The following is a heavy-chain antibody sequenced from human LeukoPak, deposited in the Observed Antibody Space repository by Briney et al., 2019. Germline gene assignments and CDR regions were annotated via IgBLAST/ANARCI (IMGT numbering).Heavy chain of an antibody. Sequence: ASVKVSCKAAGDTCTSYYRHWVGQAPGQGLEERGMINPSGGSASYAQKFQGRVTMTRDTSTSTVYMELSSLRSEDTAVYYCARDFYVVRGVMVQLWLYEGFDYWGQGTLVTVSS. CDR1: GDTCTSYY. J-gene: IGHJ4*02. V-gene: IGHV1-46*01. D-gene: IGHD3-10*01. CDR2: INPSGGSA. CDR3: ARDFYVVRGVMVQLWLYEGFDY.